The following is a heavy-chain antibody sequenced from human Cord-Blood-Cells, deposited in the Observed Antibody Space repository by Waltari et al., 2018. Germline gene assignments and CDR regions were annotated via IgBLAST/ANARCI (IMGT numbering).Heavy chain of an antibody. CDR3: ARHNGESGYDDY. Sequence: SGGSISSSSYYWGWIRQPPGKGLEWIGSIYYSGSTYYNPSLKSRVTISVDTSKNQFSLKLSSVTAADTAVYYCARHNGESGYDDYWGQGTLVTVSS. CDR2: IYYSGST. J-gene: IGHJ4*02. CDR1: GGSISSSSYY. V-gene: IGHV4-39*01. D-gene: IGHD5-12*01.